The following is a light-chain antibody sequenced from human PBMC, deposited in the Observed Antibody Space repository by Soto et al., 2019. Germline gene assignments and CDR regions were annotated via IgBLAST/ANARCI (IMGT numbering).Light chain of an antibody. CDR3: QQYNSYSWT. Sequence: DIQMTQSPSTLSASVGDRVTITCRASQSIRSWLVWYQQKPGKAPKPLIYKASTLESGVPSRFSGSGSGTEFTLTINSLQPDDFATYYCQQYNSYSWTFGQGTKVEI. J-gene: IGKJ1*01. V-gene: IGKV1-5*03. CDR1: QSIRSW. CDR2: KAS.